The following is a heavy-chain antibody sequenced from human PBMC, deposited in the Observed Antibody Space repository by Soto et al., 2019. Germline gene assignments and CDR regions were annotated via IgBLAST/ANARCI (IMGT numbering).Heavy chain of an antibody. CDR3: ASPYGPNWFDP. J-gene: IGHJ5*02. CDR2: IYYSGST. V-gene: IGHV4-39*01. CDR1: GGSISSSSYY. Sequence: QLQLQESGPGLVKPSETLSLTCTVSGGSISSSSYYWGWIRQPPGKGLEWIGSIYYSGSTYYNPSLKSRVTISVDTSKNQFSLKLSSVTAADTAVYYCASPYGPNWFDPWGQGTLVTVSS. D-gene: IGHD4-17*01.